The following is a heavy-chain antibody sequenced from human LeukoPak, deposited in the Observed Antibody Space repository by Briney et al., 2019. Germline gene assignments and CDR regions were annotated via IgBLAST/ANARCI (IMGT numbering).Heavy chain of an antibody. CDR1: GGSISSYY. V-gene: IGHV4-4*07. CDR2: IYTSGST. D-gene: IGHD2-2*02. CDR3: ARHRIVVVPAAISVYYYGMDV. Sequence: SETLSLTCTVSGGSISSYYWSWIRQPAGKGLEWIGRIYTSGSTNYNPSLKSRVTMSVDTSKNQFSLKLSSVTAADTAVYYCARHRIVVVPAAISVYYYGMDVWGQGTTVTVSS. J-gene: IGHJ6*02.